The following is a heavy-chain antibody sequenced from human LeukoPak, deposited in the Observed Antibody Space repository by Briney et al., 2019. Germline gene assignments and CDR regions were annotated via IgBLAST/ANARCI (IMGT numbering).Heavy chain of an antibody. CDR3: ARASVSESIVVIRGFDY. Sequence: ASVKVSCKASGYTFTGYYMHWVRQAPGQGLEWMGWINPNSGGTNYAQKFQGTVTMTRDTSISTVYMELSGLTSDDTAVYYCARASVSESIVVIRGFDYWGQGTLVTVSS. V-gene: IGHV1-2*02. CDR2: INPNSGGT. CDR1: GYTFTGYY. D-gene: IGHD3-22*01. J-gene: IGHJ4*02.